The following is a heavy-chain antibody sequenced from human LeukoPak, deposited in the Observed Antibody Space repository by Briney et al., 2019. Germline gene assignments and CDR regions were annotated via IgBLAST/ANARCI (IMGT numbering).Heavy chain of an antibody. J-gene: IGHJ3*02. CDR3: AKIRFRPRVNAFDI. D-gene: IGHD3-10*01. V-gene: IGHV3-43*02. Sequence: GGSLRLSCAASGFTFDDYAMHWVRQAPGKGLEWVSLISGDGGSTYYADSVKGRFTISRDNSKNSLYLQMNSLRTEDTALYYRAKIRFRPRVNAFDIWGQGTMVTVSS. CDR1: GFTFDDYA. CDR2: ISGDGGST.